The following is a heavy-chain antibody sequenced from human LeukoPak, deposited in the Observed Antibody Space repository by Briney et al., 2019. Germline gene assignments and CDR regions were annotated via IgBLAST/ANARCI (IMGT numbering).Heavy chain of an antibody. CDR3: ARGASGTLYDAFDI. D-gene: IGHD1-26*01. CDR2: IYYSGTT. J-gene: IGHJ3*02. CDR1: GGSISTYY. Sequence: SETLSLTCTVSGGSISTYYWSWIRHPPGEGLEWIGSIYYSGTTNSNPSLKSRATISVDTSKDHLSLKVSSVTAADTAVYYCARGASGTLYDAFDIWGQGTMVTVSS. V-gene: IGHV4-59*01.